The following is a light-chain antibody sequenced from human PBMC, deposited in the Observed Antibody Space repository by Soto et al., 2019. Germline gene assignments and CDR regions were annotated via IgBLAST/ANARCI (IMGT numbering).Light chain of an antibody. CDR1: QSVSNW. CDR3: QQYHSYFPPT. CDR2: DVS. V-gene: IGKV1-5*01. J-gene: IGKJ2*01. Sequence: DIQMTQSPSILSASVGDRVTITCRASQSVSNWLAWYQQKPGKAPQHLIYDVSTLRSGVPSRFSGRGSGTQFTLIISSLQPDDFATYYCQQYHSYFPPTFGHGTKLEIK.